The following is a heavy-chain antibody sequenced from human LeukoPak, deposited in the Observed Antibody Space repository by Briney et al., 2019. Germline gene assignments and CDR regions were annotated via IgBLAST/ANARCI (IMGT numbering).Heavy chain of an antibody. CDR1: GDSISSGGYY. D-gene: IGHD5-12*01. Sequence: SETLSLTCTVSGDSISSGGYYWSWIRQHPGKALEWIGCIYYSGSTYYNPSLKSRVTISVDTSKNQFSLKVSSVTAADTAVYYCATNWEYSGYDFLYWGQGTLVTVSS. V-gene: IGHV4-31*03. CDR2: IYYSGST. CDR3: ATNWEYSGYDFLY. J-gene: IGHJ4*02.